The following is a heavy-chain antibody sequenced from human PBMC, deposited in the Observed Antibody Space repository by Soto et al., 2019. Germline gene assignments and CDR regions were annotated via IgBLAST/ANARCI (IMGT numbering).Heavy chain of an antibody. Sequence: QLQLQESGPGLVKPSETLSLTCTVSGGSISSSSYYWGWIRQPPGKGLEWIGSIYYSGSTYYNPSLKSRVTISVDTSKNQFSLKLSSVTAADTAVYYCARHNYDFWGGYLNWFDPWGQGTLVTVSS. J-gene: IGHJ5*02. V-gene: IGHV4-39*01. CDR3: ARHNYDFWGGYLNWFDP. D-gene: IGHD3-3*01. CDR1: GGSISSSSYY. CDR2: IYYSGST.